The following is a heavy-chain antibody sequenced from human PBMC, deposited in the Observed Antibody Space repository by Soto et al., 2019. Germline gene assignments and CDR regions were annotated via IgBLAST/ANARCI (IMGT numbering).Heavy chain of an antibody. CDR3: ARDLCKICGSLVRLDY. CDR1: GFTFSSYS. Sequence: PGGSLRLSCAASGFTFSSYSMNWVRQAPGKGLEWVSSISSSSSYIYYADSVKGRFTISRDNAKNSLYLQMNSLRAEDTAVYYCARDLCKICGSLVRLDYWGQGTLVTVSS. V-gene: IGHV3-21*01. CDR2: ISSSSSYI. D-gene: IGHD3-9*01. J-gene: IGHJ4*02.